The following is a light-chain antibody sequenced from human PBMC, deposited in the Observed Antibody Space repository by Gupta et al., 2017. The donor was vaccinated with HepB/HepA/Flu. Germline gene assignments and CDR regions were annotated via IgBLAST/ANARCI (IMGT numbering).Light chain of an antibody. CDR1: QSISSY. Sequence: DIQMTQSPSSLSASVGDRVTITCRASQSISSYLNWYQQKPGKAPKLLIYAASSLQSGVPSRFSGSGSGTXFTLTIXRRQPEDFATYYCQQSYSTPSSFGXGTKLEIK. CDR2: AAS. J-gene: IGKJ2*04. V-gene: IGKV1-39*01. CDR3: QQSYSTPSS.